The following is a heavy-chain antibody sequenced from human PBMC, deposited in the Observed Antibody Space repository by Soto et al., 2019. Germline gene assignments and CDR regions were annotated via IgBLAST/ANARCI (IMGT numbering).Heavy chain of an antibody. D-gene: IGHD3-3*01. CDR3: ARVLGPSPEWPYAFDI. CDR1: GFTVSSNY. V-gene: IGHV3-66*01. CDR2: IYSGGST. J-gene: IGHJ3*02. Sequence: GGSLRLSCVASGFTVSSNYMSWVRQAPGKGLEWVSVIYSGGSTYYADSVKGRFTISRDNSKNTLYLQMNSLRAEDTAVYYCARVLGPSPEWPYAFDIWGQGTMVTVSS.